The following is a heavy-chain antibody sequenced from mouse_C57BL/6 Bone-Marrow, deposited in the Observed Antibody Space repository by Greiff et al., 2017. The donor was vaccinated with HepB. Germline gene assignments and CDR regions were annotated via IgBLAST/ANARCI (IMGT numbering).Heavy chain of an antibody. J-gene: IGHJ4*01. D-gene: IGHD1-1*01. Sequence: VQGVESGAELVRPGASVTLSCKASGYTFTDYEMHWVKQTPVHGLEWIGAIDPETGGTAYNQKFKGKAILTADKSSSTAYMELRSLTSEDSAVYYCTKEGVVATRAMDYWGQGTSVTVSS. CDR1: GYTFTDYE. CDR3: TKEGVVATRAMDY. V-gene: IGHV1-15*01. CDR2: IDPETGGT.